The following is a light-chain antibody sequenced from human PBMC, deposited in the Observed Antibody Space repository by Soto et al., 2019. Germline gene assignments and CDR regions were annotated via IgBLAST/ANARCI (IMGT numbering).Light chain of an antibody. CDR2: KAS. J-gene: IGKJ4*01. CDR1: QTISSW. V-gene: IGKV1-5*03. Sequence: DIQMTQSPSTLSGSVGDRVTITCRASQTISSWLAWYQQKPGKAPKLLIYKASTLKSGVPSRFSGSGSGTEFTLTISSLQPDDFATYYCQQYHSYSPLTFGGGTKVEIK. CDR3: QQYHSYSPLT.